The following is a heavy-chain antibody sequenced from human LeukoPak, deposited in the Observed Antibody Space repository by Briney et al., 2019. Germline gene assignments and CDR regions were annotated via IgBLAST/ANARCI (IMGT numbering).Heavy chain of an antibody. D-gene: IGHD6-19*01. V-gene: IGHV3-7*01. CDR3: ARVQGSSGPGIFEY. CDR2: IKQDGSEN. CDR1: GFTFSNYW. J-gene: IGHJ4*02. Sequence: GGSLRLSCAASGFTFSNYWMSWVRQAPGKGLEWVANIKQDGSENFYVDSVKGRFTISRDNAKKSLYLRMNSLRVEDTAVYYCARVQGSSGPGIFEYWGQGTLVTVSS.